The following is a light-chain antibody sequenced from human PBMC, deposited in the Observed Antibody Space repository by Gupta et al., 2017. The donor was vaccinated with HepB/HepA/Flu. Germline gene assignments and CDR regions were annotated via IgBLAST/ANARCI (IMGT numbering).Light chain of an antibody. CDR1: SSDVGCHDY. V-gene: IGLV2-14*01. J-gene: IGLJ1*01. Sequence: PGLAQPASVLASGEESIIIFCIGTSSDVGCHDYVSWYQQHPGNGPKLLIYDVSNRPSGVSNRFSGSKSGNTASLTISGLQAEDEADYYCSSYTIITTQVFGTGTKVTVL. CDR2: DVS. CDR3: SSYTIITTQV.